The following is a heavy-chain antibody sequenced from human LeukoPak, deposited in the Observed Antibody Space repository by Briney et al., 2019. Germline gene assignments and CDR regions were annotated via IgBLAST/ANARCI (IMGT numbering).Heavy chain of an antibody. J-gene: IGHJ2*01. CDR1: GFTFDDYG. Sequence: GGSLRLXCAASGFTFDDYGMSWVRQAPGKGLEWVSGINWNGGSTGYADSVKGRFTISRDNAKNSLYLQMNSLRAEDKALYYCARRRTIFGRYLDLWGRGTLVTVSS. CDR2: INWNGGST. CDR3: ARRRTIFGRYLDL. V-gene: IGHV3-20*04. D-gene: IGHD3-3*01.